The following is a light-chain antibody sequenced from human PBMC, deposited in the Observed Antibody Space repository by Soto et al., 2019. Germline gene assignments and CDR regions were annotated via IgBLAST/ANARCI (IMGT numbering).Light chain of an antibody. CDR1: QDINDR. J-gene: IGKJ2*01. CDR3: QQCDSLPYT. Sequence: DIQMTQSASSLSASVGDRVTITCQASQDINDRLNWYQQKPGKAPKILISDASSLETGVPSRFSGDGSGTDFTLTINNLQPEDFATYHCQQCDSLPYTFGQGTSLEI. CDR2: DAS. V-gene: IGKV1-33*01.